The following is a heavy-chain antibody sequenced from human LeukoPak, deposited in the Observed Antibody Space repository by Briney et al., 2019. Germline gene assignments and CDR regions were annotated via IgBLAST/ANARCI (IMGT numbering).Heavy chain of an antibody. Sequence: SVKVSCKASGGTFSSYAISGVRQAPGQGLKWRGGIIPIFGTANYAQKFQGRVTITADESTSTAYMELSSLRSEDTAVYYCARGSDYYDSGDSDYWGQGTLVTVSS. J-gene: IGHJ4*02. CDR3: ARGSDYYDSGDSDY. CDR1: GGTFSSYA. V-gene: IGHV1-69*13. CDR2: IIPIFGTA. D-gene: IGHD3-22*01.